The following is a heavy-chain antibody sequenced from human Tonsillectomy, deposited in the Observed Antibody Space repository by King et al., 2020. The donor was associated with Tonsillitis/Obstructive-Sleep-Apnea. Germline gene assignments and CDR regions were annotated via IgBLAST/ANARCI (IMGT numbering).Heavy chain of an antibody. CDR1: GFSFTNAW. Sequence: VQLVESGGGLEKPGGSLRLSCAASGFSFTNAWMNWVRQAPGKGLEWVGRIKSKTDGGTTDYAAPVKGRFSISRDDSKNTLFLQMNGLKTEDTAVYYCTTEGPPLRFGELLYTTISNYYGMDVWGQGTTVTVSS. CDR2: IKSKTDGGTT. V-gene: IGHV3-15*07. CDR3: TTEGPPLRFGELLYTTISNYYGMDV. J-gene: IGHJ6*02. D-gene: IGHD3-10*01.